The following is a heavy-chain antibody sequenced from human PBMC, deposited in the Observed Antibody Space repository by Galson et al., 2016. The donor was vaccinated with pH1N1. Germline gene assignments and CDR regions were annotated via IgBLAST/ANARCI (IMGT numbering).Heavy chain of an antibody. CDR3: ARGHMMTFGGLIVTPFDP. V-gene: IGHV4-61*02. Sequence: TLSLTCTVSGGAISTGSYYWGWVRQPAGKGLEWIGRFSISGGTNYNSSLRSRVTISFDTSKNQFSLKLTSVTAADTALYYSARGHMMTFGGLIVTPFDPWGQGSQVTVSS. J-gene: IGHJ5*02. CDR1: GGAISTGSYY. D-gene: IGHD3-16*02. CDR2: FSISGGT.